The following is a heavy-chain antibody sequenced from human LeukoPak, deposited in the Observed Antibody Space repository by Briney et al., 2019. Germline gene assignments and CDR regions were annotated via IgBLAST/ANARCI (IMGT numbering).Heavy chain of an antibody. Sequence: PSGTLSLTCAVSGGSISSSNWWSWVRQPPGKGLEWIGEIYHSGSTNYNPSLKSRVTISVDKSKSQFSLKLSSVTTADTAVYYCARDRSRVRGVSSRAFDIWGQGTMVTVSS. J-gene: IGHJ3*02. CDR1: GGSISSSNW. V-gene: IGHV4-4*02. D-gene: IGHD3-10*01. CDR3: ARDRSRVRGVSSRAFDI. CDR2: IYHSGST.